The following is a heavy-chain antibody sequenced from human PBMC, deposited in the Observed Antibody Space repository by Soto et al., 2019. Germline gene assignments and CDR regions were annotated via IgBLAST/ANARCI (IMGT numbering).Heavy chain of an antibody. D-gene: IGHD3-10*01. Sequence: QVQLVQSGAEVKKPGASVKVSCKASGYTFTSYGISWVRQAPGQGLEWMGWISAYNGNTNYAQKLQGRVTMTTDTSTSTADLEVRSLRCVDMAVHYCARVWFVELVGMFDPWGQGPVVSVSS. CDR2: ISAYNGNT. J-gene: IGHJ5*02. V-gene: IGHV1-18*03. CDR3: ARVWFVELVGMFDP. CDR1: GYTFTSYG.